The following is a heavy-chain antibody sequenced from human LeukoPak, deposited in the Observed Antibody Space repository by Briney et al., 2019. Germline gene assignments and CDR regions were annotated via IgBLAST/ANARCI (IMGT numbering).Heavy chain of an antibody. CDR1: GFTFTSHW. D-gene: IGHD2-8*01. Sequence: PGGSLRLSCAASGFTFTSHWMSWVRQAPGKGLEWVARMNLDESEKYYVDSVKGRFTISRVNAKTSLYLEMNSLRAEDTAVYYCARDATYCTNGVCYTRFDYWGQGTLVTVSS. V-gene: IGHV3-7*01. J-gene: IGHJ4*02. CDR3: ARDATYCTNGVCYTRFDY. CDR2: MNLDESEK.